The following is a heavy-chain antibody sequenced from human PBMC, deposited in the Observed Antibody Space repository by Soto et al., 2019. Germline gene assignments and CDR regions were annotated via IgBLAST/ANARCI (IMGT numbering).Heavy chain of an antibody. CDR3: AKDRVGGTFYTPLAF. CDR2: ITYDGSFQ. V-gene: IGHV3-30*18. D-gene: IGHD1-7*01. Sequence: QVQLVESGGGVAQPGGSLRLSCQASGFNFDNYGMHWVRQAPGKGLEWVAVITYDGSFQYYADSVKGRFTISRDNSKNTLTLHLETLKPEDTAVYHCAKDRVGGTFYTPLAFWGQGTLVTVSS. CDR1: GFNFDNYG. J-gene: IGHJ4*02.